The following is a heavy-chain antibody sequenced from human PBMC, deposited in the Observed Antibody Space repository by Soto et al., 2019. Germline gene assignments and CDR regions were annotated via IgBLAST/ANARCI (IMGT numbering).Heavy chain of an antibody. CDR2: INPNGGST. CDR3: AGGLGSGDY. Sequence: QVQLVQSGAEVKKPGASVKVSCKASGYTLTNFYIHWVRQAPGQGLEWMGIINPNGGSTNYAHHFQGRVTITRDTSTSTVYMDLSSLRSEDTAVYYCAGGLGSGDYWGRGTLVTVSS. V-gene: IGHV1-46*03. J-gene: IGHJ4*02. CDR1: GYTLTNFY. D-gene: IGHD6-25*01.